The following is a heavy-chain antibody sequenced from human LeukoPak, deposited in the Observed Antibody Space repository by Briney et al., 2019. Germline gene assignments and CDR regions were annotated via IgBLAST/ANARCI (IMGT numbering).Heavy chain of an antibody. Sequence: SVKVSCKASGGTFSSYAISWVRQAPGQGLEWMGRIIPILGIANYAQKFQGRVTITADKSTSTAYMELSSLRSEDTAVYYCARVRDSSGYFMDYWGQGTLVTVSS. J-gene: IGHJ4*02. CDR3: ARVRDSSGYFMDY. CDR1: GGTFSSYA. D-gene: IGHD3-22*01. V-gene: IGHV1-69*04. CDR2: IIPILGIA.